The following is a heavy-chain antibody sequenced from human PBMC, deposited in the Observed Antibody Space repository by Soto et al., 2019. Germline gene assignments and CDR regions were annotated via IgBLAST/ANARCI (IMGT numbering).Heavy chain of an antibody. Sequence: PEALCVTLSVSGDSMSKGYYWGWSRRSPEKGLEWIGTIYHSGTTYSNPSLKSRVIMSIDTSKNQFSLNLNSVTAADTAVYYCVRDRYSYGSEVAQWGQGTLVTVS. CDR1: GDSMSKGYY. V-gene: IGHV4-38-2*02. D-gene: IGHD5-18*01. J-gene: IGHJ4*02. CDR3: VRDRYSYGSEVAQ. CDR2: IYHSGTT.